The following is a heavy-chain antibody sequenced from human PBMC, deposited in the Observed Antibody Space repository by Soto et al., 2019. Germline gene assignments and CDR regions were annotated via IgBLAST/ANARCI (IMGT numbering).Heavy chain of an antibody. V-gene: IGHV3-7*01. CDR3: ARDRYDSSGWYYYYYGMDV. Sequence: GGSLRLSCAASGFTFHDNALHWVRQAPGKGLEWVANIKQDGSEKYYVDSVKGRFTISRDNAKNSLYLQMNSLRAEDTAVYYCARDRYDSSGWYYYYYGMDVWGQGTTVTVSS. D-gene: IGHD6-19*01. CDR1: GFTFHDNA. J-gene: IGHJ6*02. CDR2: IKQDGSEK.